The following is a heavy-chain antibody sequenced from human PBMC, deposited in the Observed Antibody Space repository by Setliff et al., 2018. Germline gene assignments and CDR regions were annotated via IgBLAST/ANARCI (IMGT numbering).Heavy chain of an antibody. Sequence: PGGSLRLSCAASGFTFSDYAMSWVRQAPGKGLEWVSTISGSAGSIHLADSVKGRFTISRDNARNSLYLQMNSLRAEDTAVYYCARPKSLVFDIWGPGTMVTVS. CDR2: ISGSAGSI. J-gene: IGHJ3*02. CDR1: GFTFSDYA. V-gene: IGHV3-23*01. CDR3: ARPKSLVFDI.